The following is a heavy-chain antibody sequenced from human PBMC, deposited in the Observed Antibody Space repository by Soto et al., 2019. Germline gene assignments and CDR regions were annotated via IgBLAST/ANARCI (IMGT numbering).Heavy chain of an antibody. CDR1: GFTLSNYA. D-gene: IGHD4-17*01. CDR3: TKDAGSPVTVEN. V-gene: IGHV3-23*01. Sequence: GGSLRLSCVASGFTLSNYATNWVRQAPGKGLEWVSGIGVRGGSTYYADSVKGRFTISRDHSKNTVYLEMNSLRVEDTAVYYCTKDAGSPVTVENWGQGTLVTVSS. J-gene: IGHJ4*02. CDR2: IGVRGGST.